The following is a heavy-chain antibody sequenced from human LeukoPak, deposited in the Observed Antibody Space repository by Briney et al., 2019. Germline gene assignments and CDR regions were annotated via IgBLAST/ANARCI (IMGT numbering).Heavy chain of an antibody. CDR1: GGSISSYY. D-gene: IGHD1-14*01. CDR2: IYYSGST. J-gene: IGHJ5*02. CDR3: ARVSYGEPFDP. Sequence: SETLSLTCTVSGGSISSYYWSWIRQPAGKGLEWIGYIYYSGSTNYNPSLKSRVTISVDTSKNQFSLKLSSVTAADTAVYYCARVSYGEPFDPWGQGTLITVSS. V-gene: IGHV4-59*01.